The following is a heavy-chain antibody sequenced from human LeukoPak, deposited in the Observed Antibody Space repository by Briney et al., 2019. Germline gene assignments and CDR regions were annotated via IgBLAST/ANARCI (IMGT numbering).Heavy chain of an antibody. Sequence: GGSLRLSCAASGLTFSSYSMNWVRQTPGKGLEWVSSISSSSSYIYYADSVKGRFTISIDNAKNSLYLQMNCLRAEDTAVYYCASVPGIAVAGTDYWGQGTLVTVSS. D-gene: IGHD6-19*01. CDR1: GLTFSSYS. CDR3: ASVPGIAVAGTDY. J-gene: IGHJ4*02. V-gene: IGHV3-21*01. CDR2: ISSSSSYI.